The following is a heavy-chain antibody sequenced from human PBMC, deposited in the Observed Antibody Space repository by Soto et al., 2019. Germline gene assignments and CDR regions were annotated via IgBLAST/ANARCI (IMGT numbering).Heavy chain of an antibody. D-gene: IGHD1-7*01. J-gene: IGHJ5*02. Sequence: ASETLSLTCTVSGGFISSYYWGWIRQPPGKGLEWIGYIYYSGSTNYNPSLKSRVTISVDTSKNQFSLKLSSVTAADTAVYYCAREPRYNWHYRRLAPWGQGTLVTAPQ. CDR1: GGFISSYY. CDR3: AREPRYNWHYRRLAP. V-gene: IGHV4-59*01. CDR2: IYYSGST.